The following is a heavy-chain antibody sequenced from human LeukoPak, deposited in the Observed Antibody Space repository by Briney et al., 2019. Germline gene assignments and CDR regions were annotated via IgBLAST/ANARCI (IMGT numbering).Heavy chain of an antibody. CDR3: ARVNYDILTGYLGGLDY. CDR1: GGSFSGYY. D-gene: IGHD3-9*01. Sequence: PSETLSLTCAVYGGSFSGYYWSWIRQPPGKGLEWIGEINHSGSTNHNPSLKSRVTISVDTSKNQFSLKLSSVTAADTAVYYCARVNYDILTGYLGGLDYWGQGTLVTVSS. CDR2: INHSGST. V-gene: IGHV4-34*01. J-gene: IGHJ4*02.